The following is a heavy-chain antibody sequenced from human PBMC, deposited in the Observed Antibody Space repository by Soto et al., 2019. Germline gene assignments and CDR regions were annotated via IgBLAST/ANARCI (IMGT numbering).Heavy chain of an antibody. CDR1: GGSISSSSYY. CDR3: ARHSFRDFWSGTPIYYMDV. J-gene: IGHJ6*03. V-gene: IGHV4-39*01. D-gene: IGHD3-3*01. CDR2: IYYSGST. Sequence: QLQLQESGPGLVKPSETLSLTCTVSGGSISSSSYYWGWIRQPPGKGLEWIGSIYYSGSTYYNPSLNSRVTISVDTSKNQFSLKLSSVTAADTAVYYCARHSFRDFWSGTPIYYMDVWGKGTTVTVSS.